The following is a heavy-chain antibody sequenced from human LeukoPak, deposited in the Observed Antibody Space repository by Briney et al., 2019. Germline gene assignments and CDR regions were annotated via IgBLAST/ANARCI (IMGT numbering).Heavy chain of an antibody. J-gene: IGHJ4*02. V-gene: IGHV4-30-4*08. CDR1: GGSISSGDYY. D-gene: IGHD3-10*01. CDR2: IYYSGST. Sequence: PSETLSLTCTVSGGSISSGDYYWRWLRQPPGTGLEWLGYIYYSGSTYYNPSLKSRVTISVDTSKNQFSLKLSSVTAADTAVYYCASTPGLWFGELWDWGQGTLVTVSS. CDR3: ASTPGLWFGELWD.